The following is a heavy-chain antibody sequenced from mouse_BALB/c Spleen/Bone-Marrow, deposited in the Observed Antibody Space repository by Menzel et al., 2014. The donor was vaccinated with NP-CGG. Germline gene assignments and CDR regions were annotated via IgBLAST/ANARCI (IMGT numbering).Heavy chain of an antibody. J-gene: IGHJ2*01. CDR3: ARNYYGYDGYFDY. CDR2: ISGGGNCT. V-gene: IGHV5-9-2*01. D-gene: IGHD2-2*01. CDR1: GFTFSSNG. Sequence: DVMLVESGGGLVKPGGSLKLSCAASGFTFSSNGMSWVRQTPEKRLEWVATISGGGNCTYYPDSVKGRFTISRDNAKNNLYLQMSSLRSEDTALYYCARNYYGYDGYFDYWGQGTTLTVSS.